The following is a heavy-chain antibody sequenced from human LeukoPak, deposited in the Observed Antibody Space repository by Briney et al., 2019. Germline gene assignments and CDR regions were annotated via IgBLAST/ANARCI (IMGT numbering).Heavy chain of an antibody. V-gene: IGHV3-30*03. Sequence: PGGSLRLSCAASGFTFSSYGMHWVRQAPGKGLEWVAVISYDGSNKYYADSVKGRFTISRDNSKNTLYLQMNSLRAEDTAAYYCATHLGSYFDYWGQGTLVTVSS. CDR3: ATHLGSYFDY. D-gene: IGHD1-26*01. CDR2: ISYDGSNK. CDR1: GFTFSSYG. J-gene: IGHJ4*02.